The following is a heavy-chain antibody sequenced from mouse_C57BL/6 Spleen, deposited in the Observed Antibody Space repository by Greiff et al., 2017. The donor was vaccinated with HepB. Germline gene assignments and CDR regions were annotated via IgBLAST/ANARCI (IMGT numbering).Heavy chain of an antibody. CDR1: GFTFSSYG. CDR2: ISSGGSYT. Sequence: EVKLVESGGDLVKPGGSLKLSCAASGFTFSSYGMSWVRQTPDKRLEWVATISSGGSYTYYPDSVKGRITISRDNAKNTLYLQMSSLKSEDTAMYYCARQYAMDYWGQGTSVTVSS. V-gene: IGHV5-6*01. J-gene: IGHJ4*01. CDR3: ARQYAMDY.